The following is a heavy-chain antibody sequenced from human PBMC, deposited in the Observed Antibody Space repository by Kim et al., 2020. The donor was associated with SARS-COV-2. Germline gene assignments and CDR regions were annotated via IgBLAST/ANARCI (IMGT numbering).Heavy chain of an antibody. CDR2: IKRDGSGP. V-gene: IGHV3-74*01. CDR1: GFTFSDYW. CDR3: ARETAVTGEYYFDF. J-gene: IGHJ4*02. Sequence: GGSLRLSCAASGFTFSDYWMHWVRQAPGSGLVWVSRIKRDGSGPTYADSMKGRFTISRDNAKNTLYLQMNSLTDEDTAMYYCARETAVTGEYYFDFWGQGSLVTVSS. D-gene: IGHD6-19*01.